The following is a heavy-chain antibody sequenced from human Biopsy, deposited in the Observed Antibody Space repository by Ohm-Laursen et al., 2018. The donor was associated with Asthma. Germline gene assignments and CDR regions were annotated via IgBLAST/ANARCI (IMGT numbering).Heavy chain of an antibody. CDR1: GDSITSGGCC. D-gene: IGHD3-22*01. Sequence: SETLSLTCTVSGDSITSGGCCWNWIRQHPGKGLEWIGYIHHSGTSHFNPSLKSRVSFSRDTSKNQFSLRLSSVTAADTAMYYCARIPRRSGSYFVDYWGRGTLVTVSS. CDR2: IHHSGTS. J-gene: IGHJ4*02. CDR3: ARIPRRSGSYFVDY. V-gene: IGHV4-31*03.